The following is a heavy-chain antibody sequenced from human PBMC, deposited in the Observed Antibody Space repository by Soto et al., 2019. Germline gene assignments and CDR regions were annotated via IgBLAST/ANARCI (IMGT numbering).Heavy chain of an antibody. CDR3: ARDRRYYYDSSGSYGMDV. V-gene: IGHV1-69*13. Sequence: SVKVSCKASGGTFSSYAISWVRQAPGQGLEWMGGIIPIFGTANYAQKFQGRVTITADESTSTAYMELSSLRSEDTAVYYCARDRRYYYDSSGSYGMDVWGQGTTVTAP. D-gene: IGHD3-22*01. CDR2: IIPIFGTA. CDR1: GGTFSSYA. J-gene: IGHJ6*02.